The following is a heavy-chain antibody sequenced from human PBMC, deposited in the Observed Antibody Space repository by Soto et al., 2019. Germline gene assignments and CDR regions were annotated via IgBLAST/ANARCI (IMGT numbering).Heavy chain of an antibody. CDR2: IKQDGSEK. J-gene: IGHJ6*02. CDR3: ARNAPLGGATSYYSYYAMDV. D-gene: IGHD1-26*01. Sequence: PGGSLRLSCAASGFTFISYWMSWVRQAPGKGLEWVANIKQDGSEKYYVDSVKGRFTISRDNYKNSLYLQMNSLRAEDTAVYYCARNAPLGGATSYYSYYAMDVWGQGATVTVSS. CDR1: GFTFISYW. V-gene: IGHV3-7*01.